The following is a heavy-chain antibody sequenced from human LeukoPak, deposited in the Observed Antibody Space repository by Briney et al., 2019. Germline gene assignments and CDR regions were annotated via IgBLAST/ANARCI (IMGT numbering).Heavy chain of an antibody. Sequence: GGSLSLSCAASGFTFSSYSMNWVRQAPGKGLEWVSSISSSSYIYYADSVKGRFTISRDNAKNSLYLQMNSLRAEDTAVYYCARDLGYSSSWYWGYYYYYGMDVWGQGTTVTVSS. CDR1: GFTFSSYS. D-gene: IGHD6-13*01. J-gene: IGHJ6*02. CDR3: ARDLGYSSSWYWGYYYYYGMDV. V-gene: IGHV3-21*01. CDR2: ISSSSYI.